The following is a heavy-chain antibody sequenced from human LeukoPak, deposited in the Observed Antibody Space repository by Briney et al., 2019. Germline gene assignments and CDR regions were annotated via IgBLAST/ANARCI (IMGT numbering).Heavy chain of an antibody. CDR2: INPNSGGT. CDR3: ARVYYYDSSGYYYLSD. J-gene: IGHJ4*02. CDR1: GYTFTGYY. Sequence: ASVKVSCKASGYTFTGYYMHWVRQAPGQGLEWMGWINPNSGGTNYAQKFQGRVTMTRDTSISTAYMELSRLRSDDTAVYYCARVYYYDSSGYYYLSDWGQGTLVTVSS. D-gene: IGHD3-22*01. V-gene: IGHV1-2*02.